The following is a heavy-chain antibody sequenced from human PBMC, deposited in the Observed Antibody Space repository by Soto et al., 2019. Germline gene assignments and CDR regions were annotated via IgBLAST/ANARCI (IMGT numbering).Heavy chain of an antibody. D-gene: IGHD3-9*01. Sequence: PSETLSLTCTVSGGSISSYYWNWIRQPPGKGLEWIGYAFSSGSPNYNRSLKSRVTMSLDTSKKQFSLNLNSVTAADTAVYYCARDGDILTGYDFWGQGILVTVSS. V-gene: IGHV4-59*01. CDR3: ARDGDILTGYDF. CDR2: AFSSGSP. J-gene: IGHJ4*02. CDR1: GGSISSYY.